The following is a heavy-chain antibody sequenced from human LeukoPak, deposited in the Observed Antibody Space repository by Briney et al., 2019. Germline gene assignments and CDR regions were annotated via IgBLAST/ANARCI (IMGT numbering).Heavy chain of an antibody. CDR3: ARRSRSMVRGVIEGFDP. D-gene: IGHD3-10*01. V-gene: IGHV3-21*01. J-gene: IGHJ5*02. CDR2: ISSSSSYI. CDR1: GFTFSSYS. Sequence: GGSLRLSCAASGFTFSSYSMNWVRQAPGKGLECVSSISSSSSYIYYAASVKGRFTISRDNAKNSLYLQMNSLRAEDTAVYYCARRSRSMVRGVIEGFDPWGQGTLVTVSS.